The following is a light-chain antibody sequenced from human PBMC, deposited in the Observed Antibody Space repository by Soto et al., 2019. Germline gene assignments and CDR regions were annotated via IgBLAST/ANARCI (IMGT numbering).Light chain of an antibody. J-gene: IGLJ2*01. CDR2: EVN. CDR1: SSDVGGYNY. Sequence: QSALTQPPTASGSPGQSVTISCTGTSSDVGGYNYVSWYQQHPGKAPKVLIYEVNKRPSGVPDRFSGSKSGNTASLTVSGLQADDEADYYCSSYAGAISKVFGGGTKLTVL. V-gene: IGLV2-8*01. CDR3: SSYAGAISKV.